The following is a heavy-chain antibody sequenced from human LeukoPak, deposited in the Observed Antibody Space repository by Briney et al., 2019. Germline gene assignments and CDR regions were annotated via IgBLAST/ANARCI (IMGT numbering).Heavy chain of an antibody. J-gene: IGHJ6*04. CDR2: ISWNSGSI. Sequence: GRSLRLSCAASGFTFDDYAMHWVRQAPGKGLEWVSGISWNSGSIGYADSVKGRFTISRDNAKNSLYLQMNSLRAEDMALYYCAKDIGLGILDVWGKGTTVTVSS. CDR3: AKDIGLGILDV. CDR1: GFTFDDYA. D-gene: IGHD1-26*01. V-gene: IGHV3-9*03.